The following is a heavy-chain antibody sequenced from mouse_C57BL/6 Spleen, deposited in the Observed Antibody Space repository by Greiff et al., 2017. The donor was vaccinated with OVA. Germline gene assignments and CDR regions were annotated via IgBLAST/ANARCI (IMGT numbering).Heavy chain of an antibody. V-gene: IGHV1-55*01. CDR3: ARGGYYGSSLYYFDY. CDR1: GYTFTSYW. J-gene: IGHJ2*01. Sequence: QVQLQQPGAELVKPGASVKMSCKASGYTFTSYWITWVKQRPGPGLAGIGDIYPGSGSTNYNEKFQSKATLTVDTSSRTAYRQLRSLTCEDSAVYYWARGGYYGSSLYYFDYWGQGTTLTVSS. D-gene: IGHD1-1*01. CDR2: IYPGSGST.